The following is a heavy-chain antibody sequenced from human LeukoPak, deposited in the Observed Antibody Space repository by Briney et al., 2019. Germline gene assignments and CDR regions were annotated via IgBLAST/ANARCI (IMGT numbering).Heavy chain of an antibody. J-gene: IGHJ4*02. D-gene: IGHD1-1*01. V-gene: IGHV3-23*01. CDR3: AKVYVWNEYNFDY. CDR2: INHNGGNT. CDR1: GFTFSTYA. Sequence: GGSLRLSCAASGFTFSTYAMNWVRQAPGKGLERVSTINHNGGNTYYADSVKGRFTISRDNSKNTLYLQMNSLRAEDTAVYYCAKVYVWNEYNFDYWGQGTLVTVSS.